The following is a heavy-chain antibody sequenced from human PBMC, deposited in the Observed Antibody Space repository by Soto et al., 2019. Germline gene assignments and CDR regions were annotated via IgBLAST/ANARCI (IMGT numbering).Heavy chain of an antibody. CDR2: ILSSSGSI. J-gene: IGHJ6*03. Sequence: EVQLVESGGGLVKPGGSLRLSCAASGVTFSSFSFNWVRQAPGKGLEWVSFILSSSGSIYYADSVKGRFTISRDNAKNSLYLQMNSLKDEDTAVYYGARDSGEQLVRRGVYYYYMDVWGKGTTVTVSS. V-gene: IGHV3-21*01. D-gene: IGHD6-6*01. CDR3: ARDSGEQLVRRGVYYYYMDV. CDR1: GVTFSSFS.